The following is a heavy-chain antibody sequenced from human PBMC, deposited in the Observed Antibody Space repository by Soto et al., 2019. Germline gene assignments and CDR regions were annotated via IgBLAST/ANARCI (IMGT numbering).Heavy chain of an antibody. CDR2: ISYDGGNK. CDR1: GFTFSSYA. J-gene: IGHJ4*02. V-gene: IGHV3-30-3*01. Sequence: QVQLVESGGGVVQPGRSLRLSCEASGFTFSSYAMHWVRQAPGKGLEWVAVISYDGGNKYYADSVKGRFTISRDNSKNTLYLQMNSLRAEDTAVYYCARGVAGILDYWGQGTLVTVSS. CDR3: ARGVAGILDY. D-gene: IGHD6-19*01.